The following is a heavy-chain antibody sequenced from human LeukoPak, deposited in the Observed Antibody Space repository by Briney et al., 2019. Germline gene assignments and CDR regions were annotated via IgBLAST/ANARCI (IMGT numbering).Heavy chain of an antibody. CDR1: GFTLSSYE. V-gene: IGHV3-48*03. J-gene: IGHJ4*02. CDR3: ARDYYDSGSYGGISFDN. D-gene: IGHD3-10*01. Sequence: GGSLRLSCAASGFTLSSYEMNWVRQAPGKGLEWVSYISSSGSTIYYADSVKGRFTISRDNAKNSLYLQMNSLRAEDTAVYYCARDYYDSGSYGGISFDNWGQGTLVTVSS. CDR2: ISSSGSTI.